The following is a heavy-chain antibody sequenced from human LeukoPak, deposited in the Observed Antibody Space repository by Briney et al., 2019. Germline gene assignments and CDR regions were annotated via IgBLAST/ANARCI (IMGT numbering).Heavy chain of an antibody. CDR2: ISGSGDTT. Sequence: GGSLRLSCAASGFTFSSYAKNWVRQPPGNGLEWFSTISGSGDTTYDADSVKGRFTISRDNSKNTLYLQMNSLRAEDTAVYYCAKAKTQAMVLPGNYWGQGTRVTVSS. CDR3: AKAKTQAMVLPGNY. D-gene: IGHD5-18*01. V-gene: IGHV3-23*01. J-gene: IGHJ4*02. CDR1: GFTFSSYA.